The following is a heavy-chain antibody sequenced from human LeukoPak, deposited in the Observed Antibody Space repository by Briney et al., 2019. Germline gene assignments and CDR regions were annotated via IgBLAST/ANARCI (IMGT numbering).Heavy chain of an antibody. J-gene: IGHJ4*02. V-gene: IGHV4-31*03. CDR1: GGSISSGGYY. CDR2: IYYSGST. Sequence: PSQTLSLTCTVSGGSISSGGYYWSWIRQHPGKGLEWIGYIYYSGSTYYNPSLKSRVTISVDTSKNQFSLKLSSVTAADTAVYYCARHSIAAAAPLDYWGQGTLVTVSS. CDR3: ARHSIAAAAPLDY. D-gene: IGHD6-13*01.